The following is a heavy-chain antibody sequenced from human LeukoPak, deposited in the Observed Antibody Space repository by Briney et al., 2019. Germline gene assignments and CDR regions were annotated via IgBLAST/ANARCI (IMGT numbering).Heavy chain of an antibody. CDR3: ARRMTTVTTGWFDP. V-gene: IGHV4-61*02. D-gene: IGHD4-17*01. CDR2: IYTSGYT. Sequence: SETLSLTCTVSGGSISSGGYYWSWIRQPAGKGLDWIGRIYTSGYTNYNPSLKGRVTISVDTSKNQFSLKLSSVTAADTAVYYCARRMTTVTTGWFDPWGQGTLVTVSS. CDR1: GGSISSGGYY. J-gene: IGHJ5*02.